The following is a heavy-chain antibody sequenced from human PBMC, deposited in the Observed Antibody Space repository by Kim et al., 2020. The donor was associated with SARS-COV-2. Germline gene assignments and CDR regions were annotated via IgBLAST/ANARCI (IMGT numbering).Heavy chain of an antibody. J-gene: IGHJ4*02. CDR3: ARGGDIVVVPAATGNYDILTGYYY. V-gene: IGHV3-48*03. CDR1: GFTFSSYE. CDR2: ISSSGSTI. D-gene: IGHD2-2*01. Sequence: GGSLRLSCAASGFTFSSYEMNWVRQAPGKGLEWVSYISSSGSTIYYADSVKGRFTISRDNAKNSLYLQMNSLRAEDTAVYYCARGGDIVVVPAATGNYDILTGYYYWGQGTLVTVSS.